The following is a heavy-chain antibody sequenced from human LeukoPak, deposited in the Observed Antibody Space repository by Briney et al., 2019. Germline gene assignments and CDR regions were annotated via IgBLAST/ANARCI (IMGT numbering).Heavy chain of an antibody. CDR2: MNPNSGGT. V-gene: IGHV1-2*02. CDR1: GYTFTAYY. J-gene: IGHJ3*02. Sequence: ASVKVSCKVSGYTFTAYYMHWVRQAPGQGLEWMGWMNPNSGGTNYAQNFQGRVTMTRDTSISTAYMELSRLRSDDTAVYYCARDRSDSYGSDIWGQGTMVTVSS. D-gene: IGHD5-18*01. CDR3: ARDRSDSYGSDI.